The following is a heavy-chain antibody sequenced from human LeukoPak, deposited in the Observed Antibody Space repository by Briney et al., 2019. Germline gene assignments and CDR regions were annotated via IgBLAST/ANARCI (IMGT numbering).Heavy chain of an antibody. CDR3: ARDGAYYYDSSGYYGAFDI. CDR1: GSTFSDYY. Sequence: PGGSLRLSCAASGSTFSDYYMSWIRQAPGKGLEWVSYISSSGSTIYYADSVKGRFTISRDNAKNTLYLQINSLRAEDTAVYYCARDGAYYYDSSGYYGAFDIWGQGTMVTVSS. J-gene: IGHJ3*02. V-gene: IGHV3-11*04. CDR2: ISSSGSTI. D-gene: IGHD3-22*01.